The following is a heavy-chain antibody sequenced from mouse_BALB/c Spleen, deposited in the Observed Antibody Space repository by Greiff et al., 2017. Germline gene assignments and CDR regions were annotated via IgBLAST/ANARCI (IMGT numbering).Heavy chain of an antibody. CDR2: IDPANGNT. J-gene: IGHJ3*01. CDR1: GFNIKDTY. D-gene: IGHD2-4*01. V-gene: IGHV14-3*02. CDR3: ALYDYGFAY. Sequence: EVQLQESGAELVKPGASVKLSCTASGFNIKDTYMHWVKQRPEQGLEWIGRIDPANGNTKYDPKFQGKATITADTSSNTAYLQLSSLTSEDTAVYYCALYDYGFAYWGQGTLVTVSA.